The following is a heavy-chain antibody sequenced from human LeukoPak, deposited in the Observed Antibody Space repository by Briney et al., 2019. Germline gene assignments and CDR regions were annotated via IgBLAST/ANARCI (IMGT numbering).Heavy chain of an antibody. CDR1: GYTLTVLS. CDR2: FDPEDGET. V-gene: IGHV1-24*01. CDR3: ATEVQLERGDY. J-gene: IGHJ4*02. Sequence: PSVKASCKVSGYTLTVLSMHWVRQAPGKGLEWVGGFDPEDGETIYAQKFKGRVTMTEDTSTDTAYMELGSLRSEDTAVYYCATEVQLERGDYWGQGTLVTVSS. D-gene: IGHD1-1*01.